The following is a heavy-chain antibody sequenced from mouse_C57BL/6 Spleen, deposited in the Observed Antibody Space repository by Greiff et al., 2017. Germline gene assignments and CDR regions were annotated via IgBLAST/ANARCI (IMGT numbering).Heavy chain of an antibody. CDR1: GYAFSRYW. CDR3: AGSSFWDGFDY. V-gene: IGHV1-80*01. CDR2: IYPGGGDT. Sequence: VQLQQSGAELVQPGASVKISCKASGYAFSRYWLNWVQQRPGKGLEWIGQIYPGGGDTNYNGKFKGKATLTADKSSSSAYMQCRSLTSEASAVYFCAGSSFWDGFDYWAQGTTRTVS. D-gene: IGHD6-2*01. J-gene: IGHJ2*01.